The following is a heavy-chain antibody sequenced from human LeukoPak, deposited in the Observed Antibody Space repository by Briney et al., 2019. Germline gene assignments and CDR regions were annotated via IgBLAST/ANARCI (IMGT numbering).Heavy chain of an antibody. Sequence: PSETLSLTCTVSGGSISSYYWSWIRQPAGKGLEWIGRIYMTGSTNYNPSLKSRVTMSVDTSKNQFSLKLSSVTAADTAVYYCARPNAPYGSGSYYTPNWFDPWGQGTLVTVSS. J-gene: IGHJ5*02. CDR3: ARPNAPYGSGSYYTPNWFDP. D-gene: IGHD3-10*01. CDR2: IYMTGST. CDR1: GGSISSYY. V-gene: IGHV4-4*07.